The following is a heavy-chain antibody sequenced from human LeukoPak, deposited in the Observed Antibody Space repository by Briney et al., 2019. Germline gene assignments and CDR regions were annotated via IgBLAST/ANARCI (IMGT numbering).Heavy chain of an antibody. D-gene: IGHD5-24*01. CDR2: ISGSGGGT. CDR1: GFTFSSYA. Sequence: GGSLRLSCAASGFTFSSYAMSWVRQAPGKGLEWVSAISGSGGGTYYTDSVKGRFTISRDNSKNTLHLQMNSLRTEDTAVYYCAKKMDPFDYWGQGTLVTVSS. V-gene: IGHV3-23*01. CDR3: AKKMDPFDY. J-gene: IGHJ4*02.